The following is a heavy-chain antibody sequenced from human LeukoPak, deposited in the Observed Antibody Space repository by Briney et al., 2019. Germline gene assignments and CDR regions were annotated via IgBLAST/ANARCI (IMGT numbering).Heavy chain of an antibody. V-gene: IGHV4-39*01. J-gene: IGHJ4*02. D-gene: IGHD6-19*01. Sequence: SETLSLTCTVSGDSISTSNSYWGWIRQPPGKGLEWIGSIYYSGSTYYNPSLKSRVTISVDTSKNQFSLKLSSVTAADTAVYYCAGGYMSIWVRGYSSGWYTFAGPLDYWGQGTLVTVSS. CDR1: GDSISTSNSY. CDR2: IYYSGST. CDR3: AGGYMSIWVRGYSSGWYTFAGPLDY.